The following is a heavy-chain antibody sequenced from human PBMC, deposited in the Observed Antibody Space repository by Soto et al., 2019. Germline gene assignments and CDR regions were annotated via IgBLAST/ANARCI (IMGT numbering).Heavy chain of an antibody. CDR1: GFTLSSYW. D-gene: IGHD6-19*01. V-gene: IGHV3-74*01. CDR2: INRDGSST. Sequence: GGSLRLSCAASGFTLSSYWMHWVRQAPGKGLEWVSRINRDGSSTSYADSVKGRFTISRDSAKNTLYLQMNSLRAEDTAVYYCARDPAPIGWYDYWGQGTLVTVSS. CDR3: ARDPAPIGWYDY. J-gene: IGHJ4*02.